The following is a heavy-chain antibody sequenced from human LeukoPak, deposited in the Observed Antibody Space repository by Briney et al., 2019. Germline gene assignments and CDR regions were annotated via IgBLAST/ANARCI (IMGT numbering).Heavy chain of an antibody. J-gene: IGHJ4*02. CDR2: ISPGSIP. CDR3: VKGQEFLEYIYDF. D-gene: IGHD3-3*01. V-gene: IGHV3-48*01. Sequence: PGGSLRLSCTASGFMFRDYSMSWVRQAPGKGLEWVSYISPGSIPAYTDSVKGRFTISRDNAKSTLYLQMSGLRAEDTAVYFCVKGQEFLEYIYDFWGQGTLVSVSS. CDR1: GFMFRDYS.